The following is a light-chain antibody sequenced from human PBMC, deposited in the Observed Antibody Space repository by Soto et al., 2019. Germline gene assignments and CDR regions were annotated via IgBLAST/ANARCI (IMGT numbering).Light chain of an antibody. CDR2: GAS. Sequence: EIVLTQSPGTLSLSPGERATLSCRASQSVSSSYLAWYQQKPGQAPRLLIDGASSRATGIPDRFSGSGSGTDFTLTISRLEPEDFAVYYCHQYGSSPYTFGQGTKLEIK. CDR3: HQYGSSPYT. CDR1: QSVSSSY. J-gene: IGKJ2*01. V-gene: IGKV3-20*01.